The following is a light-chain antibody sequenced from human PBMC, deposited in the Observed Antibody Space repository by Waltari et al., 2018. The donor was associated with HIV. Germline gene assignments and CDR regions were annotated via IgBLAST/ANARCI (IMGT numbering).Light chain of an antibody. CDR1: FDNKNY. CDR2: CAS. V-gene: IGKV4-1*01. J-gene: IGKJ4*02. CDR3: QQYYRVPPT. Sequence: IVLTQSPASSPASLGGSGTIICTSSFDNKNYLAWYQQKPRQPPKLLISCASTRESGVPDRFSGSGSGTEFTLTISRLQAEDVAVYHCQQYYRVPPTFGGGTKVEIK.